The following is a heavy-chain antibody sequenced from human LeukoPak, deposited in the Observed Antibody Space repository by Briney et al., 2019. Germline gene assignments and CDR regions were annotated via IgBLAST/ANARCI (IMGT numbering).Heavy chain of an antibody. CDR3: ARWSGSVTARNYYYYMDV. CDR1: GGSVRRGNYY. V-gene: IGHV4-61*02. CDR2: IYTSGTT. D-gene: IGHD6-6*01. J-gene: IGHJ6*03. Sequence: PSETLSLTYTVSGGSVRRGNYYWTWIRQPAGSGLEWIGRIYTSGTTDYNPSLRTRVTISVDAPRNQFFLNLSSVTAADTAVYYCARWSGSVTARNYYYYMDVWGEGTTVTVSS.